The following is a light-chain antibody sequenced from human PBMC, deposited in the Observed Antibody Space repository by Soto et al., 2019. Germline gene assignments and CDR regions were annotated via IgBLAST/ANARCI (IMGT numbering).Light chain of an antibody. CDR1: ETISTF. V-gene: IGKV1-39*01. J-gene: IGKJ1*01. CDR2: AAS. Sequence: DIQMTQSPSSLSASVGARVTITCRASETISTFLNWYQQKPGKAPKVLIFAASSLQSGVPSRFSGSGSGTDCALTISGLQPEDVATYYCQQSYNIPPTFGQGTKVDIK. CDR3: QQSYNIPPT.